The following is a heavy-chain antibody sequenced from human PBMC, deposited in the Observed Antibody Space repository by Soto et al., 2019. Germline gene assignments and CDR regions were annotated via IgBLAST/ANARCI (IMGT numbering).Heavy chain of an antibody. J-gene: IGHJ3*02. CDR2: IYYSGST. Sequence: PSETLSLTCTVSGGSISSYYWSWIRQPPGKGLGWIGYIYYSGSTNYNPSLKSRVTISVDTSKNQFSLKLSSVTAADTAVYYCARDSRRLYYDYVWGSYRYGAFDIWGQGTMLTVS. CDR1: GGSISSYY. V-gene: IGHV4-59*01. D-gene: IGHD3-16*02. CDR3: ARDSRRLYYDYVWGSYRYGAFDI.